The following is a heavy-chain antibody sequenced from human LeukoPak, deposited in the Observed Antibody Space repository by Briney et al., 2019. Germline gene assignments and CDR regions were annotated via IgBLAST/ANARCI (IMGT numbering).Heavy chain of an antibody. D-gene: IGHD6-13*01. CDR3: ARTQQLVLYYYYYCYMDV. CDR2: INHSGST. V-gene: IGHV4-34*01. J-gene: IGHJ6*03. Sequence: SETLSLTCAVYGGSFSGYYWSWIRQPPGKGLEWIGEINHSGSTNYNPSLKSRVTISVDTSKNQFSLKLSSVTAADTAVYYCARTQQLVLYYYYYCYMDVWGKGTTVTVSS. CDR1: GGSFSGYY.